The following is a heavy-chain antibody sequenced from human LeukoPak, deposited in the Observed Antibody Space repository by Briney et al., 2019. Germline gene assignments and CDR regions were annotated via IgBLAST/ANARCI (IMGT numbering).Heavy chain of an antibody. Sequence: GGSLRLSCAASGFTFSSYAMSWVRQAPGKGLEWVSGISGSSGSTHYADSVKGRFTISRDNSKNTLYLQMNSLRAEDTAVYYCAKDSASAYYLYYFDNWGQGALATVSS. CDR3: AKDSASAYYLYYFDN. D-gene: IGHD3-22*01. J-gene: IGHJ4*02. V-gene: IGHV3-23*01. CDR1: GFTFSSYA. CDR2: ISGSSGST.